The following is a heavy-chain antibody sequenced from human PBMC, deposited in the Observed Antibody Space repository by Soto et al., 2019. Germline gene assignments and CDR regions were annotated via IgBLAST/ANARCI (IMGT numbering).Heavy chain of an antibody. J-gene: IGHJ4*02. CDR3: ARGSTGGTVLRFLEWLLLAFDY. V-gene: IGHV4-30-4*01. Sequence: PSETLSLTCTVSGGSISSGDYYWSWIRQPPGKGLEWIGYIYYSGSTNYNPSLKSRVTISVDTSKNQFSLKLSSVTAADTAVYYCARGSTGGTVLRFLEWLLLAFDYWGQGTLVTVSS. D-gene: IGHD3-3*01. CDR2: IYYSGST. CDR1: GGSISSGDYY.